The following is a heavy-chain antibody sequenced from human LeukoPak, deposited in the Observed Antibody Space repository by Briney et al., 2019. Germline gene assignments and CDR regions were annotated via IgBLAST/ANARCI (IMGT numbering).Heavy chain of an antibody. CDR2: INQDGSEK. CDR1: GFTFDDYW. CDR3: ARDLGYSSGPNY. Sequence: PGGSLRLSCGASGFTFDDYWMSWVRQAPGQGPEWVANINQDGSEKYYLDSAKGRFTISRDNARNSLYLQVNSLRAEDTAVYYCARDLGYSSGPNYWGQGTRVTVSS. V-gene: IGHV3-7*01. D-gene: IGHD6-19*01. J-gene: IGHJ4*02.